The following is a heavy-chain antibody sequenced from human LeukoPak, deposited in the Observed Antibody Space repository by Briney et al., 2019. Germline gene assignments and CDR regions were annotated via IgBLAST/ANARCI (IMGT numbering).Heavy chain of an antibody. Sequence: KPSETLSLTCTVSGGSISSSSYYWGWLRQPPGKGLEWIGSIYYSGSTYYNPSLKSRVTISVDTSKNQCSLKLSSVTAADTAVYYCARDRPGGSSLDYWGQGTLVTVSS. J-gene: IGHJ4*02. CDR2: IYYSGST. V-gene: IGHV4-39*07. D-gene: IGHD6-13*01. CDR1: GGSISSSSYY. CDR3: ARDRPGGSSLDY.